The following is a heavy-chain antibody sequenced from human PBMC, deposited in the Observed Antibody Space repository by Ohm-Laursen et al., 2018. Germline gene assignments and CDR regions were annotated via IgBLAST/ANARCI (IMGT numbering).Heavy chain of an antibody. V-gene: IGHV4-39*07. CDR3: ARAEYALDY. CDR2: ITHRGSP. Sequence: GTLSLTCTVSGGSITSNGYHWSWVRQPPGKGLEWIGEITHRGSPKYSLSLKSRVTISADTSKNQFSLRLDSVTAADTAVYYCARAEYALDYWGLGTLVTVSS. J-gene: IGHJ4*02. CDR1: GGSITSNGYH. D-gene: IGHD2-2*01.